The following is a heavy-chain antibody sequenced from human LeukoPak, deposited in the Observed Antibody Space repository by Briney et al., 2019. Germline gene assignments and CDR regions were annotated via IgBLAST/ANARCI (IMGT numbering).Heavy chain of an antibody. V-gene: IGHV3-48*03. CDR1: GFTFSSYE. J-gene: IGHJ1*01. CDR3: VRDSGSSYGYYFLH. Sequence: PGGSLRLSCAASGFTFSSYEMNWVRQAPGKGLEWVSYISSSGSTIYYADSVKGRFTVSRDNANNSLYLQMNSLRAEDTAVYYCVRDSGSSYGYYFLHWGQGTLVTVSS. D-gene: IGHD1-26*01. CDR2: ISSSGSTI.